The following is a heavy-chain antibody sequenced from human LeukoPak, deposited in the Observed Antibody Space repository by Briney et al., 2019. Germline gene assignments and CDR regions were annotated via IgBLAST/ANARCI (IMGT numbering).Heavy chain of an antibody. CDR1: GYTFSSYG. J-gene: IGHJ4*02. CDR2: IWYDESKK. V-gene: IGHV3-33*01. CDR3: ARDGGIGLDY. D-gene: IGHD2-21*01. Sequence: GGSLRLSCVASGYTFSSYGMHWVRQAPGKGLQWVAVIWYDESKKYYPDSVKGRFTISRDVSKNTLYLQMNSLRAEDSAMYYCARDGGIGLDYWGQGTLVTVSS.